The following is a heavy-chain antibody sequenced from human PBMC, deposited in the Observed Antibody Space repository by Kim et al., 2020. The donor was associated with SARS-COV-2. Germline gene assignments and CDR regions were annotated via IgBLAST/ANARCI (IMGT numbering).Heavy chain of an antibody. CDR3: ARDQRQTGFDP. J-gene: IGHJ5*02. Sequence: TNYAQKLQGRVTMTTDTSTSTAYMELRSLRSDDTAVYYCARDQRQTGFDPWGQGTLVTVSS. V-gene: IGHV1-18*01. D-gene: IGHD6-25*01. CDR2: T.